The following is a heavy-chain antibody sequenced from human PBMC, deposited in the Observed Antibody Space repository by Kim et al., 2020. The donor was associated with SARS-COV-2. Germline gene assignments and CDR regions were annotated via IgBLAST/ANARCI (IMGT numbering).Heavy chain of an antibody. V-gene: IGHV3-23*01. D-gene: IGHD3-22*01. CDR2: VGSGGSDP. CDR3: AKENSNSNPGNLDY. J-gene: IGHJ4*02. Sequence: GGSLRLSCTASGFAFNTYVMSWVRQAPGKGLEWVAAVGSGGSDPSYAGSVKGRFTISRDNSKSTLYLQMDSLRAEDTAIYYCAKENSNSNPGNLDYWGQGTLVTVSP. CDR1: GFAFNTYV.